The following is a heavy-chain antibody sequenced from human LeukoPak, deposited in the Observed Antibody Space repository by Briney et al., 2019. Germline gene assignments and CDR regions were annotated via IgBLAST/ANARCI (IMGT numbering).Heavy chain of an antibody. J-gene: IGHJ4*02. V-gene: IGHV1-18*01. CDR1: GYTFTSYG. CDR2: ISAYNGNT. Sequence: GASVKVSCKASGYTFTSYGISWVRQAPGQGLEWMGWISAYNGNTNYAQKLQGRVTMTTDTSTSTAYMELRSLRSEDTAVYYCARSYYGSGSYWDYFDYWGQGTLVTVSS. CDR3: ARSYYGSGSYWDYFDY. D-gene: IGHD3-10*01.